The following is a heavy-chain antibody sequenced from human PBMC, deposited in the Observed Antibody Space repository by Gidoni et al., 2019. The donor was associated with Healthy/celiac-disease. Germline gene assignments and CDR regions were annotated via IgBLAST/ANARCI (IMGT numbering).Heavy chain of an antibody. CDR3: ARAFGGSMSGIVVVGDDAFDI. J-gene: IGHJ3*02. D-gene: IGHD3-22*01. CDR2: INPSGGST. CDR1: GYTFTSYY. Sequence: QVQLVQSGAEVKTPGASVKVSCKASGYTFTSYYMHWVRQAPGQGLEWMGIINPSGGSTSYEKKFQGRVTMTRDTSTSTVYMELSSLRSEDTAVYYCARAFGGSMSGIVVVGDDAFDIWGQGTMVTVSS. V-gene: IGHV1-46*01.